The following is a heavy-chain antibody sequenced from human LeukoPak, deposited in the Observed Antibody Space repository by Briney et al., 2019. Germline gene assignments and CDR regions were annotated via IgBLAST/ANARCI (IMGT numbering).Heavy chain of an antibody. Sequence: SETLSLTCAVSGYSISSGYYWGWPRQPPGKGLEWIGSIYHSGSTYYNPSLKSRVTISVDTSKDQFSLKLSSATAADTAVYYCARRSGFGELSVDYWGQGTLVTVSS. D-gene: IGHD3-10*01. CDR2: IYHSGST. J-gene: IGHJ4*02. CDR3: ARRSGFGELSVDY. CDR1: GYSISSGYY. V-gene: IGHV4-38-2*01.